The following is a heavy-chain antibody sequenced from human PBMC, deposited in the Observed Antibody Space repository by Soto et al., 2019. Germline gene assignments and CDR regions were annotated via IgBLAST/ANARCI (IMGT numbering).Heavy chain of an antibody. J-gene: IGHJ5*02. CDR2: IIPIFGTA. Sequence: QVQLVQSGAEVKKPGSSVKVSCKASGGTFSSYAISWVRQAPGQGLEWMGGIIPIFGTANYAQKFQGRVTITQEVSTSTAYMERSSLRSEDTAVYYCARERTRGSSSGWFDPWGQGTLVTVSS. V-gene: IGHV1-69*05. CDR3: ARERTRGSSSGWFDP. CDR1: GGTFSSYA. D-gene: IGHD6-6*01.